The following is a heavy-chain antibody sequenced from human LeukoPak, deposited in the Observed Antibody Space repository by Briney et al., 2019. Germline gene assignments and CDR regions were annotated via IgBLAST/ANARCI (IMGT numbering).Heavy chain of an antibody. V-gene: IGHV1-69*01. CDR3: ARGPPPYTEGDLFYYYGLDV. CDR2: IVPILSTT. D-gene: IGHD3-16*01. CDR1: GFTFSSYA. J-gene: IGHJ6*02. Sequence: GGSLRLSCAASGFTFSSYAISWVRQAPGQGLEWMGGIVPILSTTNYARKFQGRVTMTAGESTSTAYMELSSLRSDDTAVYYCARGPPPYTEGDLFYYYGLDVWGQGTTVTVSS.